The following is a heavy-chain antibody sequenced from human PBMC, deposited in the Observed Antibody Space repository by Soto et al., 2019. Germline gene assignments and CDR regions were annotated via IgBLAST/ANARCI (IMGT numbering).Heavy chain of an antibody. CDR1: GFTVSSNY. CDR2: IYSGGST. V-gene: IGHV3-53*04. D-gene: IGHD2-15*01. CDR3: VRAADCSGGSCYFDY. J-gene: IGHJ4*02. Sequence: GGSLRLSCAASGFTVSSNYMSWVRQAPGKGLEWVSVIYSGGSTYYADSVKGRFTISRHNSKNTLYLQMNSLRAEDTAVYYCVRAADCSGGSCYFDYWGQGTLVTVSS.